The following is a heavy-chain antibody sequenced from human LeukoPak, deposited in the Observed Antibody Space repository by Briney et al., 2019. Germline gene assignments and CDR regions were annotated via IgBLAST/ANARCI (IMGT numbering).Heavy chain of an antibody. V-gene: IGHV4-59*01. J-gene: IGHJ4*02. D-gene: IGHD3-22*01. Sequence: SETLSLTCTVSGGSISSYYWSWIRQPPGKGLEWIGYIYYSGSTNYNPSLKSRVTISVDTSKNQFSLKLSSVTAADTAVYYCARDRYYYDSSGFAEGYYFDYWGQGTLVTVSS. CDR3: ARDRYYYDSSGFAEGYYFDY. CDR2: IYYSGST. CDR1: GGSISSYY.